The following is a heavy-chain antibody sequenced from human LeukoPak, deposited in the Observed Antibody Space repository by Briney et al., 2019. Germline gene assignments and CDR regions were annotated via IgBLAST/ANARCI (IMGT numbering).Heavy chain of an antibody. CDR1: GFTFSNYW. D-gene: IGHD3-10*01. V-gene: IGHV3-7*01. CDR2: IKKDGSKR. CDR3: ARDLSYGSLEF. Sequence: GGSLRLSCAASGFTFSNYWMSWVRQAPGKGLEWVANIKKDGSKRNHADSVKGRFTIFRDDSKNTLYLQMNSLRDEDTAVYSCARDLSYGSLEFWGQGTLVTVSS. J-gene: IGHJ4*02.